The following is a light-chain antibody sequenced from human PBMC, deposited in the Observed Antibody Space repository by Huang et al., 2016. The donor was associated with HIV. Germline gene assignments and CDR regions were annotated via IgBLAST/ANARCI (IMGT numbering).Light chain of an antibody. CDR3: LQYYSVPQT. V-gene: IGKV4-1*01. CDR2: WAT. Sequence: DIVMTQSPDSLAVSPGESATINCKSSQTVLYSLNKKNYLSWCQQKPGRPPKLLIYWATTRESGVPDRFSGSGSGTDFTLTINNLQAEDVAVYFCLQYYSVPQTFGHGTKVEIK. J-gene: IGKJ1*01. CDR1: QTVLYSLNKKNY.